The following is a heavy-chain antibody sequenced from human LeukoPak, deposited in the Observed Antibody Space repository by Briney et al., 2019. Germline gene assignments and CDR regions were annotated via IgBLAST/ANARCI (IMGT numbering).Heavy chain of an antibody. CDR3: AKDRRVAVAGEIDY. D-gene: IGHD6-19*01. CDR2: ISGSGGST. CDR1: GFTFSSYA. Sequence: PAESLTLSCAASGFTFSSYAMSWVRQAPGKGLECVSAISGSGGSTYNADSVKGRFTISRDNSKNTLYLQMNSLRAEDTAVYYCAKDRRVAVAGEIDYWGQGTLVTVSS. J-gene: IGHJ4*02. V-gene: IGHV3-23*01.